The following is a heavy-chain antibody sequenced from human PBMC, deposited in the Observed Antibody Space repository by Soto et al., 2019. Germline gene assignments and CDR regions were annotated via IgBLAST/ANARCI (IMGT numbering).Heavy chain of an antibody. CDR2: ISSYNGNT. D-gene: IGHD2-2*02. CDR3: ARDRPTSTIRARDYYYAMDV. CDR1: GYTFISYG. Sequence: QVQLVQSGAEVKKPGASVKVSCKASGYTFISYGISWVRQAPGQGLEWMGWISSYNGNTNYAQKLQGRVTMTTDTPTTTXYXQLRSLRSDDTAVYYCARDRPTSTIRARDYYYAMDVWGQGTTVTVSS. J-gene: IGHJ6*02. V-gene: IGHV1-18*01.